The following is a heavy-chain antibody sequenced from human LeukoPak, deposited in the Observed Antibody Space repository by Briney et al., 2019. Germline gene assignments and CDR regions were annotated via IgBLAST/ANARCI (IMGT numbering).Heavy chain of an antibody. CDR3: ARDTPISMVRGVITLPLDY. CDR2: ISSSSSYI. CDR1: GFTFSSYS. J-gene: IGHJ4*02. V-gene: IGHV3-21*01. D-gene: IGHD3-10*01. Sequence: GGSLRLSCAASGFTFSSYSMNWVRQAPGKGLEWVSSISSSSSYIYYADSVKGRFTISRDNAKNSLYLQMNSLRAEDTAVYYCARDTPISMVRGVITLPLDYWGQGTLVTVSS.